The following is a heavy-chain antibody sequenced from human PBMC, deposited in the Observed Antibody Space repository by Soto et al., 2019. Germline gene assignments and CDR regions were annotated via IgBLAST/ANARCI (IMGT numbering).Heavy chain of an antibody. J-gene: IGHJ5*02. Sequence: PGGSLRLSCEASGFPFNTYAMTWFRQLPEMGQEWVSTTSIGGNTDFAESVRGQFSVSRDNSKNTLYLQMTNLRAEDAAIYFCAKDLRPGLVVPTKSGFDPWGQGTRVTVPS. CDR3: AKDLRPGLVVPTKSGFDP. D-gene: IGHD3-10*01. CDR1: GFPFNTYA. CDR2: TSIGGNT. V-gene: IGHV3-23*01.